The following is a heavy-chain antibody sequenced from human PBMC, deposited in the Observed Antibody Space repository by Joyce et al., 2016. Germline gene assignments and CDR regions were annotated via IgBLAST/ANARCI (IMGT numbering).Heavy chain of an antibody. CDR3: ARERGGGMSAFDI. J-gene: IGHJ3*02. V-gene: IGHV3-13*05. Sequence: EVQLVEAGGALVQPGGSLRLSCAASGFTFSAYEIHWVRKTTGKGLGWVSAIGTAGDPYYAGSVKGRFTISRENAKSSLFLQRNSLRAEDTAVYYCARERGGGMSAFDIWGQGTMVTVSS. D-gene: IGHD3-16*01. CDR2: IGTAGDP. CDR1: GFTFSAYE.